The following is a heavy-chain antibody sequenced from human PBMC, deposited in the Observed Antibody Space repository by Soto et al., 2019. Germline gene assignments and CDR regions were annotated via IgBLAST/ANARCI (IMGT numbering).Heavy chain of an antibody. J-gene: IGHJ4*02. CDR2: ISAYNGNT. CDR1: GYTFSSFG. Sequence: ASVKVSCKTSGYTFSSFGVTWVRQAPGQGLEWMGWISAYNGNTKYARNLQDRVTLTTDTSTTTVHMELRNLRSDDTATYFCGRDYTIIGGQLDYGGQETPVTVSS. D-gene: IGHD3-16*01. V-gene: IGHV1-18*01. CDR3: GRDYTIIGGQLDY.